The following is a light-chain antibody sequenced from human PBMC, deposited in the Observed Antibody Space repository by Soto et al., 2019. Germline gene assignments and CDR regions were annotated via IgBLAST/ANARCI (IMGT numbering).Light chain of an antibody. CDR2: KAS. J-gene: IGKJ1*01. Sequence: DVQRTQSHSTLSPSVGNRVTITYRASQTIGSWLAWYQQKPGKAPKLLIYKASSSESGVPSRLSGSGSGTEFTLTISSLKPDDSATSYCQQYNSYWTFGQGTKVDI. CDR1: QTIGSW. V-gene: IGKV1-5*03. CDR3: QQYNSYWT.